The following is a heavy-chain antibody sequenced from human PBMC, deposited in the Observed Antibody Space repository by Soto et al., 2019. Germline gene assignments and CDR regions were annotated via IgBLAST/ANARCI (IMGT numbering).Heavy chain of an antibody. D-gene: IGHD1-1*01. J-gene: IGHJ4*02. V-gene: IGHV3-23*01. Sequence: GVSRRLACAASGFTFSTYAMSCERQAPGKGLEWVSDISGSGDSTYYADSVKGRFTISRDNSKNRLYLQMNSLRAADTAVYYCARWPQLEPRFDYWGQGTLVTVSS. CDR3: ARWPQLEPRFDY. CDR1: GFTFSTYA. CDR2: ISGSGDST.